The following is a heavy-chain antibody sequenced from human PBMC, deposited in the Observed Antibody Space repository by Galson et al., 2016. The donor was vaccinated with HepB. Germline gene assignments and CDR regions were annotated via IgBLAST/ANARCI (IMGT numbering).Heavy chain of an antibody. CDR2: ISGSGGTT. D-gene: IGHD7-27*01. V-gene: IGHV3-23*01. CDR3: AKDFRPTHWGRWFFDF. CDR1: GFTFNTHG. Sequence: SLRLSCAASGFTFNTHGMSWVRQTPGKGLEWISGISGSGGTTVYADSVKGRFTVSRDNSNNTLYLQMITLRADDTAIYYCAKDFRPTHWGRWFFDFWGRSTRVTVSS. J-gene: IGHJ2*01.